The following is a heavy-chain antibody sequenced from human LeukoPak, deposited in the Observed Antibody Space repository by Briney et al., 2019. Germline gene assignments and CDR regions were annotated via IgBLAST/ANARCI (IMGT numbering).Heavy chain of an antibody. CDR3: AKDQWELPFYFDY. CDR1: GFTFSSYA. J-gene: IGHJ4*02. Sequence: HPGGSLRLSCAASGFTFSSYAMSWVRQAPGKGLEWVSAISGSGGSTYYADSVKGRFTISRDNSKNTLYLQMNSLSAEDTAVYYCAKDQWELPFYFDYWGQGTLVTVSS. D-gene: IGHD1-26*01. CDR2: ISGSGGST. V-gene: IGHV3-23*01.